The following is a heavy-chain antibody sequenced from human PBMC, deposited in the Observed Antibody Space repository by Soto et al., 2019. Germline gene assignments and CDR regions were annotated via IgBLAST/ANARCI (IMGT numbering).Heavy chain of an antibody. CDR2: IIPIFGTA. Sequence: SVKVSCKASGGTFSSYAISWVRQAPGQGLEWMGGIIPIFGTANYAQKFQGRVTITADESTSTAYMELSSLRSEDTAVYYCAREVKLITIFGVVTPDYYYYGMDVWGQGTTVTVSS. J-gene: IGHJ6*02. D-gene: IGHD3-3*01. CDR3: AREVKLITIFGVVTPDYYYYGMDV. CDR1: GGTFSSYA. V-gene: IGHV1-69*13.